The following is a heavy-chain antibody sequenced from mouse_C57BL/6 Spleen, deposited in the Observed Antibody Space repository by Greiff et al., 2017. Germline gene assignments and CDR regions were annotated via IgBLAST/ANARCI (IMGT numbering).Heavy chain of an antibody. Sequence: QVQLQQSGPELVKPGASVKISCKASGYAFSSSWMNWVKQRPGKGLEWIGRIYPGDGDTNYNGKFKGKATLTADKSSSTAYMQLSSLTSEDSAVYCCAKGGYYRNYWYFDVWGTGTTVTVSS. J-gene: IGHJ1*03. CDR2: IYPGDGDT. D-gene: IGHD2-14*01. V-gene: IGHV1-82*01. CDR1: GYAFSSSW. CDR3: AKGGYYRNYWYFDV.